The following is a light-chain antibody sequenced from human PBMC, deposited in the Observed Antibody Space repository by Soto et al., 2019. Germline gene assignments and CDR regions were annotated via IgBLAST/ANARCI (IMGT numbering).Light chain of an antibody. J-gene: IGKJ3*01. V-gene: IGKV3-11*01. CDR3: QHRHN. CDR2: DAS. CDR1: QSVSRD. Sequence: DIVLTQSPATLSLSPGERATLSCRASQSVSRDFAWYQQKPVQAPRLLIYDASNRATGIPARFSGSGSGTDFTLTINSLQPEDFAVYYCQHRHNFGPGTKVDFK.